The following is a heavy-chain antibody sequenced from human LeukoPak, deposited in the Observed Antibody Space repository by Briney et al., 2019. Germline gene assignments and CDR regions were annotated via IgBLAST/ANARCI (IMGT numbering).Heavy chain of an antibody. V-gene: IGHV3-7*01. J-gene: IGHJ2*01. CDR3: ARDSSSPYWYFNL. Sequence: PGGSLRLSCAASGFTFSSSWMSWVRQAPGKGLEWVANIKQDGSGKYYVDSVKGRFTISRDNAKNSLYLQMNSLRAEDTAVYYCARDSSSPYWYFNLWGRGTLVTVSS. CDR1: GFTFSSSW. CDR2: IKQDGSGK.